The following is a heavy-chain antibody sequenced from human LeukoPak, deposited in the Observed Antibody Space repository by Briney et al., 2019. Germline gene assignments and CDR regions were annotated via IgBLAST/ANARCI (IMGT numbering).Heavy chain of an antibody. J-gene: IGHJ4*02. CDR3: ARHRSSSSPVDY. D-gene: IGHD6-6*01. CDR2: IYPGDSDT. Sequence: GESLQISCKGSGYSFTTYWIGWVRQMPGKGLEWMGIIYPGDSDTRYSPSFQGQVTISADKSISTAYLQLSSLKASDTAMYYCARHRSSSSPVDYWGQGTLVTVSS. V-gene: IGHV5-51*01. CDR1: GYSFTTYW.